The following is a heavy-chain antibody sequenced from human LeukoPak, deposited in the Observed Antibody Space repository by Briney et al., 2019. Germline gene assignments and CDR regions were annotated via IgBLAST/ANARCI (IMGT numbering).Heavy chain of an antibody. CDR1: GGSFSGYY. J-gene: IGHJ6*03. Sequence: SETLSLTCAVYGGSFSGYYWSWIRQPPGKGLEWIGEINHSGSTNYNPSLKSRVTISVDTSKNQFSLKLSSVTAADTAVYSCARLGAPRYCSGGSCYLGTYYYYYMDVWGKGTTVTISS. CDR2: INHSGST. D-gene: IGHD2-15*01. CDR3: ARLGAPRYCSGGSCYLGTYYYYYMDV. V-gene: IGHV4-34*01.